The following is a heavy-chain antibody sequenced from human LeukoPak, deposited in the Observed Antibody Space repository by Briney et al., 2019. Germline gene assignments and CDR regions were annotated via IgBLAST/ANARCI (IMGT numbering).Heavy chain of an antibody. CDR1: GFTFGSYW. CDR2: ISGDGSIT. J-gene: IGHJ4*02. D-gene: IGHD3-22*01. CDR3: SRARGYLDY. V-gene: IGHV3-74*01. Sequence: GGSLRLSCAASGFTFGSYWMHWVRQAPGKGLVWVSRISGDGSITDYADSVKGRFTISRGNAKNTVFLQMNSLRAEDTALYYCSRARGYLDYWGQGALVTVSS.